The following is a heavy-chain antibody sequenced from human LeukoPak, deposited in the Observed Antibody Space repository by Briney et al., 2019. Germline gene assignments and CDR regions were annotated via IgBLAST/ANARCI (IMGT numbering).Heavy chain of an antibody. CDR1: GFTFSSYG. CDR3: ARADSNIAARRIGFDY. Sequence: RGSLRLSCAASGFTFSSYGMSWVRQAPGKGLEWASAISTGGGSTYYADSVKGRFTISRDNSKNTLHLQMNSLRVEDTAVYYCARADSNIAARRIGFDYWGQGTLVTVSS. CDR2: ISTGGGST. J-gene: IGHJ4*02. V-gene: IGHV3-23*01. D-gene: IGHD6-6*01.